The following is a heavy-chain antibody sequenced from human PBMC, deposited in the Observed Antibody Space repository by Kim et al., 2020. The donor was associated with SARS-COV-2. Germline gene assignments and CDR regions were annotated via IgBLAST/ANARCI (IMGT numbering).Heavy chain of an antibody. CDR2: ISSSTTYT. CDR3: ARSKVRHTSGWYGTAYYYFEY. Sequence: GGSLRLSCAASGFTFSDYYMSWIRQAPGKGLEWVSYISSSTTYTNYADSVKGRFTISRDNAKNSLYLQMNSLRAEDTAVYYCARSKVRHTSGWYGTAYYYFEYWGQGTLVTLSS. J-gene: IGHJ4*02. D-gene: IGHD6-19*01. V-gene: IGHV3-11*03. CDR1: GFTFSDYY.